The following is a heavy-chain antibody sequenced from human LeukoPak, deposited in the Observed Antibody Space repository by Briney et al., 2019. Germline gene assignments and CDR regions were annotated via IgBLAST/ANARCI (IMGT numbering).Heavy chain of an antibody. D-gene: IGHD3-3*01. CDR2: ISYDGSNK. Sequence: GGSLRLSCAASGFTFSSYGMHWVRQAPGKGLEWVAVISYDGSNKYYADSVKGRFTISRDNSKNTLYLQMNSLRAEDTVVYYCARAGFLEWWESDGYWGQGTLVTVSS. CDR3: ARAGFLEWWESDGY. V-gene: IGHV3-30*03. CDR1: GFTFSSYG. J-gene: IGHJ4*02.